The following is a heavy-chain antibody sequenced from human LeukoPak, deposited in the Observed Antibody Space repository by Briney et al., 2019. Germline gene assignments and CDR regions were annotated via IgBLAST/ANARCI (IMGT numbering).Heavy chain of an antibody. Sequence: PGGSLRLSCAASGFTFANSWMTWVRQAPGKGLEWVGDMNPDGSVKAYVDSVKGRFTMSRDNTENSLYLQMNSLRADDTAMYYCAKGANYYDSSGYYDYWGQGTLVTVSS. V-gene: IGHV3-7*01. J-gene: IGHJ4*02. D-gene: IGHD3-22*01. CDR2: MNPDGSVK. CDR1: GFTFANSW. CDR3: AKGANYYDSSGYYDY.